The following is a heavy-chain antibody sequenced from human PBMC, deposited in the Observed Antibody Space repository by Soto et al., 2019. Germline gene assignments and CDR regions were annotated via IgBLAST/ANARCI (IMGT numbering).Heavy chain of an antibody. D-gene: IGHD3-22*01. CDR2: ISVYTGNT. CDR1: GYSFTSYG. V-gene: IGHV1-18*04. CDR3: ATDRFTTVRCYTRHFDV. J-gene: IGHJ6*02. Sequence: ASVKVSCKSSGYSFTSYGVSWVRQAPGQGLEWLGWISVYTGNTKQAQKFQDRVTLTTEASTNTAYMELRNLRSDDTAVHYCATDRFTTVRCYTRHFDVSCQGTTVTVSS.